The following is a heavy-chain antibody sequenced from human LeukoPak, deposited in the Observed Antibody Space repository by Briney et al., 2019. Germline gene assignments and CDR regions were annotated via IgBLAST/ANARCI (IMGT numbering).Heavy chain of an antibody. CDR2: ISYDGSNK. V-gene: IGHV3-30*18. D-gene: IGHD3-22*01. CDR3: AKDLSAYYDSSGYSNY. J-gene: IGHJ4*02. CDR1: GFTFSSYG. Sequence: GRSLRLSCAASGFTFSSYGMHWVRQAPGKGLEWVAVISYDGSNKYYADSVKGRFTISRDNSKNTLYLQMNSLRAEDTAAYYCAKDLSAYYDSSGYSNYWGQGTLVTVSS.